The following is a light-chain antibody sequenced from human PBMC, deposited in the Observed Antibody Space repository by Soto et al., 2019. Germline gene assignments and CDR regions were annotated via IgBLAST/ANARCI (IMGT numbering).Light chain of an antibody. Sequence: EIVLTQSPGTLSLSPGERATLSCRASQSVSKNFLAGYQQKPGQAPRLLISGASNRPTGIPDRFSGSGSGTDFSLTIDRLEPEDLAGYFCHQYGSSPPTFGGGTKVAIK. J-gene: IGKJ4*01. V-gene: IGKV3-20*01. CDR1: QSVSKNF. CDR2: GAS. CDR3: HQYGSSPPT.